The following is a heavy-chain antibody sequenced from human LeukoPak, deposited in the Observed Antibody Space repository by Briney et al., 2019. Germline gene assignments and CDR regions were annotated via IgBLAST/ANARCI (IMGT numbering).Heavy chain of an antibody. D-gene: IGHD6-13*01. CDR1: GFTFSSYS. V-gene: IGHV3-21*01. CDR3: ARLIAAAGTNRLDY. Sequence: GGSLRLSCAASGFTFSSYSMNWVRQAPGKGLEWVSSISSSSSYIYYADSVKGRFTISRDNAKSSLYLQMNSLRAEDAAVYYCARLIAAAGTNRLDYWGQGTLVTVSS. CDR2: ISSSSSYI. J-gene: IGHJ4*02.